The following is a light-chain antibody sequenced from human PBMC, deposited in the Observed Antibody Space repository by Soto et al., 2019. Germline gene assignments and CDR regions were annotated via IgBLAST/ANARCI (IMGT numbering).Light chain of an antibody. CDR1: TSNIGSNY. CDR3: AAWDDSLSGPV. CDR2: RNN. J-gene: IGLJ3*02. Sequence: QSVLTQPPSASGTPGQRVTISCSGSTSNIGSNYVYWYQQLPGTAPKLLIYRNNQRPSGVPDRFSGSKSGTSASLAISGLRSEDDADYYSAAWDDSLSGPVFGGGTKLTVL. V-gene: IGLV1-47*01.